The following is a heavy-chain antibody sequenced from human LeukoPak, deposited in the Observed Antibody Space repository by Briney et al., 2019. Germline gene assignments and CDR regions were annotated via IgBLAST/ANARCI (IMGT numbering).Heavy chain of an antibody. CDR3: ASAKPRDAFDI. Sequence: SETLSLTCAVYGGSFSGYYWSWIRQTPGKGLEWIGYIYYSGSTNYNPSLKSRVTISVDTSKNQFSLKLSSVTAADTAVYYCASAKPRDAFDIWGQGTMVTVSS. J-gene: IGHJ3*02. V-gene: IGHV4-59*01. CDR2: IYYSGST. CDR1: GGSFSGYY.